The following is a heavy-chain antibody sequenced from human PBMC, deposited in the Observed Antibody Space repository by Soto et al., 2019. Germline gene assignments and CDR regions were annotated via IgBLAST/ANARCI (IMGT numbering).Heavy chain of an antibody. CDR3: ASGGEYYDENIPYHYSFGMHV. D-gene: IGHD3-16*01. J-gene: IGHJ6*02. CDR1: GGTFSNYP. CDR2: IIPIFGKA. V-gene: IGHV1-69*13. Sequence: ASVKVSCKASGGTFSNYPITWVRRAPGQGLEWLGGIIPIFGKADYTQKFQGRVTITADEPTSTAYMEISSLRSEDTAVYYCASGGEYYDENIPYHYSFGMHVLGPGTTVTVSS.